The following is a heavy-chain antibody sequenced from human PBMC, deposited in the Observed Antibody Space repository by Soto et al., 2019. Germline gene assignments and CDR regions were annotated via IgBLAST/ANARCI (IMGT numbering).Heavy chain of an antibody. CDR2: ISPNSGNT. CDR3: VKDRDSNSWPSRDV. Sequence: QVHLVQSRAEVKKPGASVNVSCKTSGYTFTRNGISWVRQAPGQGLEWMGWISPNSGNTKYAQKLQGRVIMTTDTSTSTAYMELRSLRSDDTAVYYCVKDRDSNSWPSRDVWGPGTTVTVSS. CDR1: GYTFTRNG. J-gene: IGHJ6*02. D-gene: IGHD3-22*01. V-gene: IGHV1-18*01.